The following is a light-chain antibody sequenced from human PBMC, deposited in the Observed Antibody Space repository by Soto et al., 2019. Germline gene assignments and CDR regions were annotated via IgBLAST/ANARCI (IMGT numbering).Light chain of an antibody. V-gene: IGKV3-15*01. J-gene: IGKJ1*01. CDR2: GVS. CDR3: QQYNKWPWT. CDR1: QSVSSD. Sequence: EILLTQSPATLSVSPGERATLSCWASQSVSSDLAWYQQIPGQAPRLLIYGVSTRAAGIPASSSGSGSAAEFTLTISSLQSDHFAVYYCQQYNKWPWTFGQGTKVDIK.